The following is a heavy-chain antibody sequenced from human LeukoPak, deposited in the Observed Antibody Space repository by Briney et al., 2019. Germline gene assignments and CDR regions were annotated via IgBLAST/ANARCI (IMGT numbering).Heavy chain of an antibody. CDR2: ISSSSSYI. V-gene: IGHV3-21*04. CDR1: GFTFSSYS. Sequence: GGSLRLSCAASGFTFSSYSMNWVRQAPGKGLEWVSSISSSSSYIYYADSVKGRFTISRDNAKNSLYLQMNSLRAEDTAVYYCAKWDSSSPYYYYMDVWGKGTTVTVSS. D-gene: IGHD6-6*01. CDR3: AKWDSSSPYYYYMDV. J-gene: IGHJ6*03.